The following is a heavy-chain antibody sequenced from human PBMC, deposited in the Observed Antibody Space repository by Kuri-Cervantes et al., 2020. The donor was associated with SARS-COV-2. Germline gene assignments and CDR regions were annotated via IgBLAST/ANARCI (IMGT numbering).Heavy chain of an antibody. V-gene: IGHV3-7*01. Sequence: GESLKISCAASGFTFSSYAMSWVRQAPGKGLEWVANIMQDGSETYYVDSVEGRFTISRDNAKNSLYLQMNSLRAEDTAVYYCASDHNQDAFDIWGQGTMVTVSS. CDR2: IMQDGSET. CDR1: GFTFSSYA. D-gene: IGHD1-14*01. CDR3: ASDHNQDAFDI. J-gene: IGHJ3*02.